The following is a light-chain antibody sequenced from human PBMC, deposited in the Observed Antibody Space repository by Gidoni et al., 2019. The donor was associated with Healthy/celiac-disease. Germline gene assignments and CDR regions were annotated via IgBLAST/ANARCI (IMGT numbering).Light chain of an antibody. CDR1: KLGDKY. J-gene: IGLJ2*01. V-gene: IGLV3-1*01. CDR2: QDS. Sequence: SYELTQPTSVSVSPGQTASITCSGDKLGDKYACWSQQKPGQSPVLVIYQDSKRPSGIPERFSGSNSGNTATLTISGTQAMDEADYYCQAWDSSTAWVFGGGTKLTVL. CDR3: QAWDSSTAWV.